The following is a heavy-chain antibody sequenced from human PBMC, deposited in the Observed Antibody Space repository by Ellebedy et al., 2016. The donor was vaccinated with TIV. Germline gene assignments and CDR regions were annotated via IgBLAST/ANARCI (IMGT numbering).Heavy chain of an antibody. V-gene: IGHV4-34*01. J-gene: IGHJ4*02. D-gene: IGHD2-15*01. CDR3: ARGLVSGRALDY. CDR1: GGSFSDYY. Sequence: SETLSLTCAVYGGSFSDYYWTWIRPPPGKGLEWIGEINHSGSTNYNPSLKSRVSIPVDTSKNQFSLRLTSVTAADTAIFYCARGLVSGRALDYWGQGTLVTVSS. CDR2: INHSGST.